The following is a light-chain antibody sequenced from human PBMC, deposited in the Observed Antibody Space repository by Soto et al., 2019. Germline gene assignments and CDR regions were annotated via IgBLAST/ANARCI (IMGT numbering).Light chain of an antibody. Sequence: SYELTQPPSVSVSPGQTASIPCSGDKLGDKYASWYQQRPGQSPVVVIYEDNKRPSGIPERFSGSNSGNTATLTISGTQATDEADYYCQAWDSSTHYVFETGTKVTVL. CDR2: EDN. CDR1: KLGDKY. J-gene: IGLJ1*01. CDR3: QAWDSSTHYV. V-gene: IGLV3-1*01.